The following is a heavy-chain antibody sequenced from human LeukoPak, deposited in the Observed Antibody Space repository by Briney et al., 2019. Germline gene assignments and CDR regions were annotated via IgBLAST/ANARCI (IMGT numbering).Heavy chain of an antibody. D-gene: IGHD1-26*01. CDR2: ISGGGDHT. Sequence: GGSLGLSRAGSWFTPYILVMRWVPPAPGEGGEGVSAISGGGDHTYYADSVKCRFTISRDNSKNTVYLQMNNLRADDTAVYYRARFRSTSGSYPLDYWGQGTLVTVSS. V-gene: IGHV3-23*01. CDR3: ARFRSTSGSYPLDY. CDR1: WFTPYILV. J-gene: IGHJ4*02.